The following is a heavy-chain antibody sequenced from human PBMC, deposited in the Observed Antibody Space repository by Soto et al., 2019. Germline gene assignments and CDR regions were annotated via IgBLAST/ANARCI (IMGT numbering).Heavy chain of an antibody. CDR2: GY. CDR1: GFSLTTIGMT. CDR3: TLRQDSSRGPIY. V-gene: IGHV2-5*01. D-gene: IGHD6-13*01. Sequence: SGPTLVNPTQTLTLTCTVSGFSLTTIGMTLGWIRQPPGKAPEWLALGYQYSPSLKSRLTITKDTSKNQVVLTVSNMDPVDTATYYCTLRQDSSRGPIYWGQGILVTVSS. J-gene: IGHJ4*02.